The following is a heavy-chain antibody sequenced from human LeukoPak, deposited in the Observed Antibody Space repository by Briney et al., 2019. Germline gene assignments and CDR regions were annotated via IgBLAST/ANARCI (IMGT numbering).Heavy chain of an antibody. Sequence: SETLSLTCIVSGDSISSGGYYWSWIRQPPGKGLEWIGYIYHRGNTYYNPSLKSRVTLSVDSSKNQFSLRLSSVTAADTAVYYCARDEGYRFNGSYNWFDPWGQGILVTVSS. CDR3: ARDEGYRFNGSYNWFDP. D-gene: IGHD5-24*01. V-gene: IGHV4-30-2*01. CDR2: IYHRGNT. CDR1: GDSISSGGYY. J-gene: IGHJ5*02.